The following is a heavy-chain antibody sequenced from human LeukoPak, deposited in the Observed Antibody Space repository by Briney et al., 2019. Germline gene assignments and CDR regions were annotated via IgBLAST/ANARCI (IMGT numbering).Heavy chain of an antibody. Sequence: PGESLRLSCAASGFTFTTYWMTWVRQAPGKGLEWVANINQDGTEKYYVDSVKGRFTISRDNAKNSLYLQMNSLRAEDTAVYYCATHGDYGAFDIWGQGTMVTVSS. CDR3: ATHGDYGAFDI. V-gene: IGHV3-7*01. CDR2: INQDGTEK. D-gene: IGHD4-17*01. J-gene: IGHJ3*02. CDR1: GFTFTTYW.